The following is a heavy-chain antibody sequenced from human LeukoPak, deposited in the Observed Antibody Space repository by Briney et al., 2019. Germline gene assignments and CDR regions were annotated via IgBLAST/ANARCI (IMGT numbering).Heavy chain of an antibody. V-gene: IGHV4-39*01. J-gene: IGHJ6*02. Sequence: PSETLSLTCTVSGGSISSSSYYWGWIRQPPGKGLEWIGSIFYTVSTYYNPSLKSRVTISVDTSKNQFSLKLSSVTAADTAVYYCARGRGNYYYYGMDVWGQGTTVTVSS. CDR3: ARGRGNYYYYGMDV. CDR1: GGSISSSSYY. D-gene: IGHD6-25*01. CDR2: IFYTVST.